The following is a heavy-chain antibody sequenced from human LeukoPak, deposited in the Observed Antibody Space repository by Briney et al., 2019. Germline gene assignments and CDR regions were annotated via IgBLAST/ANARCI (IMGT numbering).Heavy chain of an antibody. CDR2: ISYDGSNK. CDR3: ARDYDY. J-gene: IGHJ4*02. Sequence: GGSLRLSCATSGFTFSSYAMHWVRQAPGKGLEWVAVISYDGSNKYYADSVKGRFTISRDNSKNTLYLQMNSLRAEDTAVYYCARDYDYWGQGTLVTVSS. V-gene: IGHV3-30*04. CDR1: GFTFSSYA.